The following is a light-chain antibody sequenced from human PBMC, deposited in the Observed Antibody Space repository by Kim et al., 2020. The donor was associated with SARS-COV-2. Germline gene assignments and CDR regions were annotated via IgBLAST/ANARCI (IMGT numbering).Light chain of an antibody. CDR3: NSRDSSAQRYV. CDR2: GKN. J-gene: IGLJ1*01. Sequence: SSELTQDPAVSVALGHTVRITCQGDGLTSYYASWYQQRPGQAPVLVIYGKNNRPSGIPDRFSGSSSGNTASLTITGALAEDEADYYCNSRDSSAQRYVFGTGTKVTVL. V-gene: IGLV3-19*01. CDR1: GLTSYY.